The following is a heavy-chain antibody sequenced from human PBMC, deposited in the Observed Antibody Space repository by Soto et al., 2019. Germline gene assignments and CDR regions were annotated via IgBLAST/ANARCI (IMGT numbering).Heavy chain of an antibody. J-gene: IGHJ6*02. D-gene: IGHD3-10*01. CDR3: ASGSGSYSPYGMDV. V-gene: IGHV4-39*01. Sequence: SETLSLTCTVSGGSISSSSYHWGWIRQPPGKGLEWIGSIYYSGSTYYNPSLKSRVTISVDTSKNQFSLKLSSVTAADTAVYYCASGSGSYSPYGMDVWGQGTTVTVSS. CDR1: GGSISSSSYH. CDR2: IYYSGST.